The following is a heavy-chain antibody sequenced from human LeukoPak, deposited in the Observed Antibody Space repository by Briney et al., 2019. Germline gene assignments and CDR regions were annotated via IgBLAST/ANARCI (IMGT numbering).Heavy chain of an antibody. Sequence: SGPTLVNPTQTLTLTCTFSGFSLSTSGVAVGWIRQPPGKALEWLALIYWDDDKRYSPSLKSRLSITKDTSRNQVVLTMTNMDPVDTATYYCAHSEDTALVHDAFDIWGQGTMVTVSS. D-gene: IGHD5-18*01. CDR2: IYWDDDK. CDR3: AHSEDTALVHDAFDI. CDR1: GFSLSTSGVA. V-gene: IGHV2-5*02. J-gene: IGHJ3*02.